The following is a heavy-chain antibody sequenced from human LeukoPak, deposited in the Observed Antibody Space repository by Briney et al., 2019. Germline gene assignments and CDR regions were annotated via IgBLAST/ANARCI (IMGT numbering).Heavy chain of an antibody. CDR3: AKDGSRIAAAGSDY. V-gene: IGHV3-30*18. CDR2: ISYDGSNK. D-gene: IGHD6-13*01. CDR1: GFTFSSYG. Sequence: GGSLRLSCAASGFTFSSYGMHWVRQAPGKGLEWVAVISYDGSNKYYADSVKGRFTISRDNSKNTLYLQMNSLRAEDTAVYYCAKDGSRIAAAGSDYWGQGTLVTVSS. J-gene: IGHJ4*02.